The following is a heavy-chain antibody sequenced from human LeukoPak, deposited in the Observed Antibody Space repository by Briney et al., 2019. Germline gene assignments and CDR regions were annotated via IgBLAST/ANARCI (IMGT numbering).Heavy chain of an antibody. V-gene: IGHV4-59*01. D-gene: IGHD3-9*01. CDR2: MYYSGST. Sequence: PSETLSLTCNVSGGSISKYYWSWIRQPPGKGLEWIGYMYYSGSTNYNPSLKSRVTISIDTSKNLFSLRLSSVTAADTAVYYCARSRGGGSLTAYYQYYYYGMDVWGPGTTVTVSS. J-gene: IGHJ6*02. CDR1: GGSISKYY. CDR3: ARSRGGGSLTAYYQYYYYGMDV.